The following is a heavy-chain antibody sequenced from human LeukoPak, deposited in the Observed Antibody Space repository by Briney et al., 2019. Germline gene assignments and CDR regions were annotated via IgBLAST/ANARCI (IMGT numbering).Heavy chain of an antibody. J-gene: IGHJ6*03. Sequence: ASVKVSCKASGYTFNSYDINWVRQTTGQGLGWMGWMNPSSGNTGYAQKFQGRVTITRDTSISTAYMELSSLRSEDTAVYYCARGRKRFGQSRYYYYMDVWGKGTTVIVSS. V-gene: IGHV1-8*02. CDR1: GYTFNSYD. CDR3: ARGRKRFGQSRYYYYMDV. D-gene: IGHD1-14*01. CDR2: MNPSSGNT.